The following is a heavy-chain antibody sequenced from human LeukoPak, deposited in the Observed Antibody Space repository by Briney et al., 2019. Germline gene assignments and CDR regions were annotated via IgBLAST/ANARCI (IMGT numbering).Heavy chain of an antibody. D-gene: IGHD1-7*01. CDR3: ATHITGTTIWFDP. V-gene: IGHV1-8*01. Sequence: ASVKVSCKASGYTFTSYDINWVRQATGQGLEWMGWMNPNSGNTGYAQKFQGRVTMTRNTSISTAYMELSSLRSEDTAVYYCATHITGTTIWFDPWGQGTLVTVSS. CDR2: MNPNSGNT. CDR1: GYTFTSYD. J-gene: IGHJ5*02.